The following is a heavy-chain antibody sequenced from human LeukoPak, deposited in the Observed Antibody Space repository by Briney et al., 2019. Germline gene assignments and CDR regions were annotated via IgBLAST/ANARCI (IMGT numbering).Heavy chain of an antibody. Sequence: GASVKVSCKASGYAFTDYYLHWVRQAPGQGLGWMGQINPNTGVTDYAQKFQGWVTMTRDTSISTAYMELSRLRSDDTAVYYCARDRYCSSTSCYSYYGMDVWGQGTTVTVSS. CDR3: ARDRYCSSTSCYSYYGMDV. D-gene: IGHD2-2*01. CDR1: GYAFTDYY. V-gene: IGHV1-2*04. CDR2: INPNTGVT. J-gene: IGHJ6*02.